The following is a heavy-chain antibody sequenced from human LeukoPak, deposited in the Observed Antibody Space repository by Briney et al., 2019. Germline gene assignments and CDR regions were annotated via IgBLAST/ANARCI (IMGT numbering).Heavy chain of an antibody. CDR1: GGSISNYY. D-gene: IGHD3-3*01. CDR3: AGEWYYYYGMDV. CDR2: IYYNGST. J-gene: IGHJ6*02. Sequence: SETLSLTCTVSGGSISNYYWSWIRQPPGKGLEWIGYIYYNGSTNYNPSLKSRVTISVDTSKNRFSLKLSSVTAADTAVYYCAGEWYYYYGMDVWGQGTTVTVSS. V-gene: IGHV4-59*08.